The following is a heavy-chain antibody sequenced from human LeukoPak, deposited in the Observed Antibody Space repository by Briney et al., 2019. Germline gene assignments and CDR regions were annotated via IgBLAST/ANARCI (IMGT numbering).Heavy chain of an antibody. CDR1: GGSISSYY. CDR2: INHSGST. V-gene: IGHV4-34*01. CDR3: ARVDVPYYYYGMDV. J-gene: IGHJ6*02. Sequence: SETLSLTCTVSGGSISSYYWSWIRQPPGKGLEWIGEINHSGSTNYNPSLKSRVTISVDTSKNQFSLKLSSVTAADTAVYYCARVDVPYYYYGMDVWGQGTTVTVSS. D-gene: IGHD2-2*03.